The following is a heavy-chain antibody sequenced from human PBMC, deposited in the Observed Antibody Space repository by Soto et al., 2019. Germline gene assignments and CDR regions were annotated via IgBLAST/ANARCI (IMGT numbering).Heavy chain of an antibody. Sequence: PGGSLRLSCASSEFTFSNYAMSGVRQAPGKGLEWVSSISDNGGTTYYADSVKGRFTISRDNSKNTLYLQMNSLRAEDTAVYYGAKDPQQMLVFFDDWGQGTQVSVSS. CDR3: AKDPQQMLVFFDD. V-gene: IGHV3-23*01. CDR1: EFTFSNYA. D-gene: IGHD6-13*01. J-gene: IGHJ4*02. CDR2: ISDNGGTT.